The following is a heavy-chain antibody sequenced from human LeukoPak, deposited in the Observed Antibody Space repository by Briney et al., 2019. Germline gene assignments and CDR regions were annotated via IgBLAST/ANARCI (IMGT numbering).Heavy chain of an antibody. J-gene: IGHJ4*02. CDR2: IYYSGST. CDR3: ASMGGGYDSSGYTPFDY. V-gene: IGHV4-59*06. CDR1: GGSISSYY. D-gene: IGHD3-22*01. Sequence: SETLSLTCTVSGGSISSYYWSWIRQHPGKGLEWIGYIYYSGSTYYNPSLKSRVTISVDTSKNQFSLKLSSVTAADTAVYYCASMGGGYDSSGYTPFDYWGQGTLVTVSS.